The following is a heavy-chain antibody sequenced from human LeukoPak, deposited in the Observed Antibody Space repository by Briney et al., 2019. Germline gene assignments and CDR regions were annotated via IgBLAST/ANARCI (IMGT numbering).Heavy chain of an antibody. J-gene: IGHJ4*02. CDR3: ARVSYRDYYDSNGY. CDR2: IYTGGGR. V-gene: IGHV3-53*01. CDR1: GFTVSSYY. D-gene: IGHD3-22*01. Sequence: GGSLRLSCAASGFTVSSYYMNWVRQAPGKELEWVSVIYTGGGRYYADSVRGRFTISRDTSKNMVFLQMNSLRVEDTAVYYCARVSYRDYYDSNGYWGQGTLVTVSS.